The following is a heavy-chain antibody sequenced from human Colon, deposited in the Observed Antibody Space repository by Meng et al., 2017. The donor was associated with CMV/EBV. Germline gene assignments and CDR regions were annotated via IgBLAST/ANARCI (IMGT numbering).Heavy chain of an antibody. J-gene: IGHJ6*02. CDR2: ISATSSYI. Sequence: GESLKISCVASEFSFSSYNMNWVRQAPGKGLEWVASISATSSYIYYADSVKGRFTISRDNAKNSLYLQMDSLRVEDTAVYYCANQMPWNYYHGMNLWGQGTTVTVSS. CDR3: ANQMPWNYYHGMNL. CDR1: EFSFSSYN. V-gene: IGHV3-21*01. D-gene: IGHD1-7*01.